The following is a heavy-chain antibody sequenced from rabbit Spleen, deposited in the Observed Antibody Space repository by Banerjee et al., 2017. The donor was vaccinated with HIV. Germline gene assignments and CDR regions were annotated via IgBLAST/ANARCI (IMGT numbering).Heavy chain of an antibody. CDR2: IDTNDGDT. D-gene: IGHD1-1*01. CDR3: ARNYVNAFDP. J-gene: IGHJ2*01. Sequence: QEQLVESGGGLVKPGASLTLTCTASGFSFSSSYDMCWVRQAPGKGLEWIGCIDTNDGDTDYANWPKGRFTISKTSSTTVTLQMTSLTAADTATYFCARNYVNAFDPWGQGTLVTVS. V-gene: IGHV1S45*01. CDR1: GFSFSSSYD.